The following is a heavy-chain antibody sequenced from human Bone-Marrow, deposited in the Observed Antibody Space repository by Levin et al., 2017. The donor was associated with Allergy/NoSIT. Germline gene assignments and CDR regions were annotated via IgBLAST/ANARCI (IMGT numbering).Heavy chain of an antibody. D-gene: IGHD2-15*01. CDR3: ARDRVVVVGLFQS. J-gene: IGHJ5*02. CDR2: ISGSGDST. CDR1: GFHFTTHA. V-gene: IGHV3-23*01. Sequence: QPGESLKISCAASGFHFTTHAMSWVRQAPGQGLEWVSAISGSGDSTFYSESVKGRFTISRDNSKNTFSLQMNNLRAEDTGIYYCARDRVVVVGLFQSWGQGTQVTVSS.